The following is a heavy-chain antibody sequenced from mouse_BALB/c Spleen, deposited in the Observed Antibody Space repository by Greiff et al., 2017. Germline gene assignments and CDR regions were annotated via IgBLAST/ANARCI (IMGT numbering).Heavy chain of an antibody. Sequence: EVQLVESGGGLVKPGGSLKLSCAASGFTFSDYYMYWVRQTPEKRLEWVATISDGGSYTYYPDSVKGRFTISRDNAKNNLYLQMSSLKSEDTAMYYCARDGEVRQGVYAMDYWGQGTSVTVSS. D-gene: IGHD2-14*01. CDR3: ARDGEVRQGVYAMDY. V-gene: IGHV5-4*02. CDR1: GFTFSDYY. J-gene: IGHJ4*01. CDR2: ISDGGSYT.